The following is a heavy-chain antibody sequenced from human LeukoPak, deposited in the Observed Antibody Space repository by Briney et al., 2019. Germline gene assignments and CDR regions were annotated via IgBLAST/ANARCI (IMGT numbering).Heavy chain of an antibody. CDR1: GFTFRSYW. D-gene: IGHD3-3*01. CDR2: IKQDGSEK. Sequence: GGSLRLSCAASGFTFRSYWMSGVRQAPGKGLEWVANIKQDGSEKYYVDSVRGGFPISRDNAKNSLYLQMNSLRAEDTAVYYCARYYDFWSGYYSGIDYWGQGTLVTVSS. V-gene: IGHV3-7*01. J-gene: IGHJ4*02. CDR3: ARYYDFWSGYYSGIDY.